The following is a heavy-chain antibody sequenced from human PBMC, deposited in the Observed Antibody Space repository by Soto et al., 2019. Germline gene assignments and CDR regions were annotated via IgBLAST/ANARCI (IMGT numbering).Heavy chain of an antibody. D-gene: IGHD3-3*01. J-gene: IGHJ4*02. Sequence: QITLNESGPTQVKPRQTLTLTCTFSGFSLTTSGVXVXXXXXXXXXXXXXXXXXXXDDDKRYSPSLKSRLTITKDTSKNQVVLTMADLDPADTATYYCAHRVLRTVFGLVTTTAIYFDFWGQGTPVAVSS. CDR1: GFSLTTSGVX. CDR3: AHRVLRTVFGLVTTTAIYFDF. V-gene: IGHV2-5*02. CDR2: XXXDDDK.